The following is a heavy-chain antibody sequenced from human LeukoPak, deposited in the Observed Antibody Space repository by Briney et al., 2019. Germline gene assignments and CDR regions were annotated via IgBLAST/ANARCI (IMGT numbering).Heavy chain of an antibody. Sequence: GASVKVSCKASGYTFTSYGISWVRQAPGQGLEWMGGIIPIFGTANYAQKFQGRVTITADESTSTAYMELSSLRSEDTAVYYCASQGGIAAAGTGGDYWGQGTLVTVSS. CDR1: GYTFTSYG. J-gene: IGHJ4*02. CDR3: ASQGGIAAAGTGGDY. CDR2: IIPIFGTA. D-gene: IGHD6-13*01. V-gene: IGHV1-69*13.